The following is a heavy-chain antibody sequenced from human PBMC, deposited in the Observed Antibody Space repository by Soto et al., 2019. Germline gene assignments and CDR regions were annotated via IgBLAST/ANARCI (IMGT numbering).Heavy chain of an antibody. CDR3: VRHTCPDCYSIGY. V-gene: IGHV3-23*01. D-gene: IGHD2-21*02. J-gene: IGHJ4*02. CDR1: HFTFRNYL. CDR2: LSDTGVIT. Sequence: AGGPLRLSCTPSHFTFRNYLMCWVRQAPGKGLEWVSGLSDTGVITYYADSVKGRFTISRDNSKNTLYLQMNSLRAEVTAVYYCVRHTCPDCYSIGYWGLGTLVTVSS.